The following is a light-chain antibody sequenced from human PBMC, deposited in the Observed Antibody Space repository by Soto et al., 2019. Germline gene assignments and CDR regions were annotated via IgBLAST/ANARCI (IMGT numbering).Light chain of an antibody. CDR1: QSVSSSY. V-gene: IGKV3-20*01. CDR2: GAS. CDR3: QQYGSSRST. J-gene: IGKJ5*01. Sequence: IVLTQSPGTLSLSPWERATLSCRASQSVSSSYLAWYQQKPGQAPRLLICGASSRATGIPDRFSGSGSGTDFTLTISRLEPEDFAVYYCQQYGSSRSTFGQGTRLEIK.